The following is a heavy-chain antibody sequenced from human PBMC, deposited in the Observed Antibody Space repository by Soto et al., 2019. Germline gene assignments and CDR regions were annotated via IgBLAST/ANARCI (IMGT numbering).Heavy chain of an antibody. Sequence: SETLSLTCTVSGGSISGYYWSWIRQPPGKGLEWIGEINHSGSTNYNPSLKSRVTISVDTSKNQFSLKLSSLIAADTAVYYCARHSPPFFYGSGPWDVWGQGTTVTVSS. D-gene: IGHD3-10*01. CDR3: ARHSPPFFYGSGPWDV. J-gene: IGHJ6*02. V-gene: IGHV4-34*01. CDR1: GGSISGYY. CDR2: INHSGST.